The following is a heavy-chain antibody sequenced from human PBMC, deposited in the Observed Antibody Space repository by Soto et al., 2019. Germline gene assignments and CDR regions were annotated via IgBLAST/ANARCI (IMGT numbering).Heavy chain of an antibody. Sequence: GGSLRLSCVASGFVFEVYWMHWVRQVPGKGLEWVSRISDDGARTDYADSVRGRFTISRDNANNALYLQMSSLRAEDTAVYYCARAYSGRLPRRADYYFAMDVWGQGTTVTVSS. D-gene: IGHD2-15*01. CDR2: ISDDGART. V-gene: IGHV3-74*01. CDR1: GFVFEVYW. CDR3: ARAYSGRLPRRADYYFAMDV. J-gene: IGHJ6*02.